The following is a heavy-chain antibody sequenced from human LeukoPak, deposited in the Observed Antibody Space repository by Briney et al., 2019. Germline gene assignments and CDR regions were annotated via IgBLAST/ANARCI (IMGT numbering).Heavy chain of an antibody. CDR2: VTGSGGST. D-gene: IGHD4-17*01. Sequence: GGSLRLSCAASGFTFSSYAMSWVRQAPGNGLEWVSAVTGSGGSTYDADSVKGRFTISRDNSKNTLYLQMNSLRAEDTAVYYCAKDPYGDYSWFDPWGQGTLVTVSS. J-gene: IGHJ5*02. V-gene: IGHV3-23*01. CDR3: AKDPYGDYSWFDP. CDR1: GFTFSSYA.